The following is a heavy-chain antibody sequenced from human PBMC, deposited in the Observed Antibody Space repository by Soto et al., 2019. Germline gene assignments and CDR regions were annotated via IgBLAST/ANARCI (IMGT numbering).Heavy chain of an antibody. J-gene: IGHJ6*02. Sequence: GASVKVSCKASGGTFSSYAISWVRQAPGQGLEWMGGIIPIFGTANYAQKLQGRVTITADESTSTAYMELSSLRSEDTAVYYCARTRSFTLGFYYDGMDVWGQGTTVTVSS. CDR2: IIPIFGTA. D-gene: IGHD6-6*01. V-gene: IGHV1-69*13. CDR1: GGTFSSYA. CDR3: ARTRSFTLGFYYDGMDV.